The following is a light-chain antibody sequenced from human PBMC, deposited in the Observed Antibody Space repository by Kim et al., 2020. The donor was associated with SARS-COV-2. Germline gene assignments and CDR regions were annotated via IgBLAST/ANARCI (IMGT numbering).Light chain of an antibody. CDR3: ATWDNSLNGLF. CDR1: NSNIGKNY. CDR2: DKD. Sequence: GRKVPISCSGSNSNIGKNYVTWYQQLPGTPPKLLIYDKDKRHSGIPDRFSGSKSGTSATLDITGLQTGDEADYYCATWDNSLNGLFFGGGTQLTVL. V-gene: IGLV1-51*01. J-gene: IGLJ2*01.